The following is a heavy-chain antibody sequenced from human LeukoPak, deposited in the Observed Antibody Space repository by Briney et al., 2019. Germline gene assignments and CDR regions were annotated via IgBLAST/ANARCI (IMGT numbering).Heavy chain of an antibody. CDR2: MNPNSGNT. CDR1: GYTFTSYD. Sequence: ASVKVSCKASGYTFTSYDINWVRQATGQGLEWMGWMNPNSGNTGYAQKFQGRVTMTRDTSISTAYMELSRLRSDDTAVYYCARDGRELLWRYYYYYYMDVWGKGTTVTISS. CDR3: ARDGRELLWRYYYYYYMDV. D-gene: IGHD3-10*01. V-gene: IGHV1-8*01. J-gene: IGHJ6*03.